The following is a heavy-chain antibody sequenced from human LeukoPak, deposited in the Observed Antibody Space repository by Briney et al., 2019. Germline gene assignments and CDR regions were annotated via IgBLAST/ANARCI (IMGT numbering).Heavy chain of an antibody. Sequence: ASVKVSCKASGYSFTSYGISWVRQAPGQGLEWMGWISAYNGNTNYAQKLQGRVTMTRDMSTSTVYMELSSLRSEDTAVYYCARDTCTNGVCSQDYWGQGTLVTVSS. J-gene: IGHJ4*02. D-gene: IGHD2-8*01. CDR2: ISAYNGNT. CDR3: ARDTCTNGVCSQDY. V-gene: IGHV1-18*01. CDR1: GYSFTSYG.